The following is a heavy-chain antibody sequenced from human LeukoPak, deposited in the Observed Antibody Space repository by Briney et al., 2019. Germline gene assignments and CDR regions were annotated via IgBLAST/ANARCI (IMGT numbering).Heavy chain of an antibody. J-gene: IGHJ6*03. CDR3: ARDTGPQWLVQYYYYMDV. CDR1: GYTFTSYY. Sequence: ASVKVSCKASGYTFTSYYMHWVRQAPGQGLEWMGIINPSGGSTSYAQKFQGRVTMTRDMSTSTVYMELSSLRSEDTAVYYCARDTGPQWLVQYYYYMDVWGKGTTVTVSS. CDR2: INPSGGST. V-gene: IGHV1-46*01. D-gene: IGHD6-19*01.